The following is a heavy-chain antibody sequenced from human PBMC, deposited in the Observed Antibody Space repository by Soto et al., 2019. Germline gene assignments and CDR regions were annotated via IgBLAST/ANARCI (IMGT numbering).Heavy chain of an antibody. V-gene: IGHV1-2*02. J-gene: IGHJ6*02. CDR2: LKSDNGGT. CDR3: ARDLCPLGSGSACPLYGLDI. D-gene: IGHD3-10*01. CDR1: GYTFTGHY. Sequence: QVQLVQSGAQVKPPGASVKVSCKASGYTFTGHYMHWVRQVSVKRLEHLGWLKSDNGGTYYSPKFSRRVTFTMDTSTSTAYMELSWLQSDDTAVYFCARDLCPLGSGSACPLYGLDIWGQGTTVVVS.